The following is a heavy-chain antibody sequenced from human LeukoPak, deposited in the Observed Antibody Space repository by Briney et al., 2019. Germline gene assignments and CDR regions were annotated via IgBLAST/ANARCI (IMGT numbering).Heavy chain of an antibody. CDR2: IYYSGST. Sequence: SETLSLTCTVSGGSISSYYWSWIRQPPGKGLEWIGYIYYSGSTNYNPSLKSRVTISVDTSKNQFSLKLSSVTAADTAVYYCASPNEDKVDNEYSSSSDDAFDIWGQGTMVTVSS. V-gene: IGHV4-59*08. D-gene: IGHD6-6*01. J-gene: IGHJ3*02. CDR3: ASPNEDKVDNEYSSSSDDAFDI. CDR1: GGSISSYY.